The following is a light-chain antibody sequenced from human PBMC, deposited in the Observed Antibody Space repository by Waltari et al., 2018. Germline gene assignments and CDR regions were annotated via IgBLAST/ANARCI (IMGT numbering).Light chain of an antibody. CDR1: SSDVGSCNF. CDR2: EGR. Sequence: QSTLTQPASVSGSPGQSITISCTGTSSDVGSCNFVSWYQQHPGKAPKLMIYEGRKRPAGVSNRFSGSRSGNTASLTISGLQAEDEADYYCCSYASSSTLFGGGTRVTVL. V-gene: IGLV2-23*01. J-gene: IGLJ2*01. CDR3: CSYASSSTL.